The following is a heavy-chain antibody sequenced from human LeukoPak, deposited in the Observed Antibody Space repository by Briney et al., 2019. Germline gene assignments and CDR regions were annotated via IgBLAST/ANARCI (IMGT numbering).Heavy chain of an antibody. CDR3: ARQNRKGAVAGSV. Sequence: SETLSLTCTASGGSISSSSYYWGWIRQPPGKGLEWIGSIYYSGSTYYNPSLKSRVTISVDTSKNQFSLKLSSVTAADTAVYYCARQNRKGAVAGSVWGQGTLVTVSS. CDR1: GGSISSSSYY. V-gene: IGHV4-39*01. J-gene: IGHJ4*02. D-gene: IGHD6-19*01. CDR2: IYYSGST.